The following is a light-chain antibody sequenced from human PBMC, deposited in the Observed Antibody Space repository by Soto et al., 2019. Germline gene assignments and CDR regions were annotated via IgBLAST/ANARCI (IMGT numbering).Light chain of an antibody. V-gene: IGLV2-11*01. CDR1: SSDVGGYNY. CDR2: DVS. CDR3: CSYAGSYGV. Sequence: HSVLTQPRSVSGSPGQSVTISCTGTSSDVGGYNYVSWYQQHPGKAPKLMIYDVSKRPSGVPDRFSGSKSGNTASLTISGLQAEDEADYYCCSYAGSYGVFGGGTKLTVL. J-gene: IGLJ3*02.